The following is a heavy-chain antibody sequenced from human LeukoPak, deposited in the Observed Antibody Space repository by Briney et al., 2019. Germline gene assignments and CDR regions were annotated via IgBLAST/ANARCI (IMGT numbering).Heavy chain of an antibody. CDR3: ARDQGSSGPLDGMDV. CDR1: GYTLTELS. CDR2: FDPEDGET. J-gene: IGHJ6*02. D-gene: IGHD3-22*01. V-gene: IGHV1-24*01. Sequence: GASVKVSCKVSGYTLTELSMHWVRQAPGKGLEWMGGFDPEDGETIYAQKFQGRVTMTRDTSISTAYMELSRLRSDDTAVYYCARDQGSSGPLDGMDVWGQGTTVTVSS.